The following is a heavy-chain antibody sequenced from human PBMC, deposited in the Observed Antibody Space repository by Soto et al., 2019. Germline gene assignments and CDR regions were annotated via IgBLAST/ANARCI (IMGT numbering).Heavy chain of an antibody. CDR1: GYSLTDNG. J-gene: IGHJ6*04. CDR2: ISPDSGKT. Sequence: ASVKVSCKASGYSLTDNGITWVRQASGQGLEYVGWISPDSGKTDYAQKFQGRVTMTRDTSINTVYMELSSLRSDDTAVYYCARVYGYYYYRVVVWGKGTTVTVPS. CDR3: ARVYGYYYYRVVV. V-gene: IGHV1-8*01. D-gene: IGHD2-8*01.